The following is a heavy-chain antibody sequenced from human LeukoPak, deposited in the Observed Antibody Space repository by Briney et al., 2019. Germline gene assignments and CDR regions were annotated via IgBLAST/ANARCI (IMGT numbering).Heavy chain of an antibody. D-gene: IGHD3-22*01. CDR1: GGSISSSSYY. Sequence: PSETQSLTCTVSGGSISSSSYYWGWIRQPPGKGLEWIGSIYYSGSTYYNPSLKSRVTISVDTSKNQFSLKLSSVTAADTAVYYCANGYYYDSSGYYTLDAFDIWGQGTMVTVSS. CDR3: ANGYYYDSSGYYTLDAFDI. V-gene: IGHV4-39*01. CDR2: IYYSGST. J-gene: IGHJ3*02.